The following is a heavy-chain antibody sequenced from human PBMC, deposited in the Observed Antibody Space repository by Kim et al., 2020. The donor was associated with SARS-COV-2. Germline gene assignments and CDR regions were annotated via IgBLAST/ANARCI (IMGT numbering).Heavy chain of an antibody. Sequence: GGSLRLSCAASGFTFSSYAMSWVRQAPGKGLEGVSGITGSGGDTYYADSVTGRFTISRDNSKNTLYLQMNSLSAEDTAIYYCSKEGGGNYYFFDSWGQGT. D-gene: IGHD1-26*01. CDR1: GFTFSSYA. J-gene: IGHJ4*02. CDR2: ITGSGGDT. V-gene: IGHV3-23*01. CDR3: SKEGGGNYYFFDS.